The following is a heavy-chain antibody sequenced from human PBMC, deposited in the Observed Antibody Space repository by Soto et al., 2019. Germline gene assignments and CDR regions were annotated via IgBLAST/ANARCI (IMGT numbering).Heavy chain of an antibody. V-gene: IGHV4-39*07. CDR1: GGSISSSSYY. J-gene: IGHJ4*02. D-gene: IGHD3-3*01. CDR2: IYHSGST. Sequence: PSETLSLTCTVSGGSISSSSYYWGWIRQPPGKGLEWIGSIYHSGSTNYNPSLKSRVTISVDTSKNQFSLKLSSVTAADAALYYCARGVYNTIFGVVSLDYWGQGTLVTVSS. CDR3: ARGVYNTIFGVVSLDY.